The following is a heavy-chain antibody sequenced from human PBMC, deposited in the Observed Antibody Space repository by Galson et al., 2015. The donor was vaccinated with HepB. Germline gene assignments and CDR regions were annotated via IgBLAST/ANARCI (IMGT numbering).Heavy chain of an antibody. CDR2: ISSSSSAI. CDR3: ARDSGSGRLPIDY. J-gene: IGHJ4*02. D-gene: IGHD1-26*01. V-gene: IGHV3-48*04. CDR1: GFTFSSYS. Sequence: SLRVSCAASGFTFSSYSMNWVRQAPGKGLEWVSYISSSSSAIYYADSVRGRFTISRDNAENSLFLQMNSLRAEDTAVYYCARDSGSGRLPIDYWGQGTLVTVSS.